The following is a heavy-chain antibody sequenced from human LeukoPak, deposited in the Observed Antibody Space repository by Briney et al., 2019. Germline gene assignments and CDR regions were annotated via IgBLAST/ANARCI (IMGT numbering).Heavy chain of an antibody. Sequence: KPGGSLRLSCAASGFTFSSYSMNWVRQAPGKGLECVSSVSSSSYIYYADSVKGRFTISRDNAKNSLYLQMNSLRAEDTAVYYCARLGTVAGHTFDYWGQGTLVTVSS. V-gene: IGHV3-21*01. CDR3: ARLGTVAGHTFDY. D-gene: IGHD6-19*01. CDR1: GFTFSSYS. J-gene: IGHJ4*02. CDR2: VSSSSYI.